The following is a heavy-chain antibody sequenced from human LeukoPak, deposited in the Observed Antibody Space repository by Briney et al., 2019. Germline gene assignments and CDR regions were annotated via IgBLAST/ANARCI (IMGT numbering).Heavy chain of an antibody. CDR3: ARDPDSYGPRGPDY. D-gene: IGHD5-18*01. J-gene: IGHJ4*02. V-gene: IGHV3-23*01. CDR2: TLHNGDST. CDR1: GFTCSTYV. Sequence: GGSLRLSCAASGFTCSTYVMSWVRQAPGKGLEWLSLTLHNGDSTYYADSVKGRFTISRDNSKNTLYRQMNSLRAEDTAVYYCARDPDSYGPRGPDYWGQGTLVTVSS.